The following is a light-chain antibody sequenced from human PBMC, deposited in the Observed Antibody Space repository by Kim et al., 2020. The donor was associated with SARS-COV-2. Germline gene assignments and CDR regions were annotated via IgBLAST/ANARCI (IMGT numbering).Light chain of an antibody. J-gene: IGLJ2*01. CDR3: NSRDTNTDHLWL. CDR2: GKN. V-gene: IGLV3-19*01. Sequence: LEQTVRITCQGYSLRDYDSGWYQQKPAQAPLLVLYGKNNRPSGIPDRFSGSTSGDTASLTITGAQAEDEAAYYCNSRDTNTDHLWLFGGGTRLTVL. CDR1: SLRDYD.